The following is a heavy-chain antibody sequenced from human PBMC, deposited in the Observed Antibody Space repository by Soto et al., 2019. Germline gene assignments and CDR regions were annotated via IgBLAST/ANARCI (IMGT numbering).Heavy chain of an antibody. V-gene: IGHV4-34*01. CDR1: GGSFSGYC. D-gene: IGHD3-10*01. J-gene: IGHJ6*02. Sequence: QVQLQQWGAGLLKPSETLSLTCAVYGGSFSGYCWSWIRQPPGKGLEWIGEINHSGSTNYNPSLRSRVTISVDTSKNQFSLKLSSVTAADTAVYYCAREGYGSGSQLYYYSGMDVWGQGTTVTVSS. CDR3: AREGYGSGSQLYYYSGMDV. CDR2: INHSGST.